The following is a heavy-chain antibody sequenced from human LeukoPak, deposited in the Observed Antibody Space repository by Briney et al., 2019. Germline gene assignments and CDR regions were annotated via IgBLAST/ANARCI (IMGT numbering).Heavy chain of an antibody. J-gene: IGHJ4*02. CDR3: AKSTTLGDFDY. CDR1: GFTFSSYG. V-gene: IGHV3-23*01. Sequence: GGSLRLSCAASGFTFSSYGTNWVRQAPGKGLEWVSLISGSGGSTYYADSVKGRFTISRDNSKNTLYLQMNSLRAEDTAVYYCAKSTTLGDFDYWGQGTLVTVSS. CDR2: ISGSGGST. D-gene: IGHD4-23*01.